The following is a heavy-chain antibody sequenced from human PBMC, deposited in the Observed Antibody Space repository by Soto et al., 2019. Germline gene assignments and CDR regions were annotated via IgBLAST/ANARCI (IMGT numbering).Heavy chain of an antibody. D-gene: IGHD2-21*02. CDR2: IRSRGGST. V-gene: IGHV3-23*01. CDR3: AKESGGDWGYFDY. CDR1: GFTFSSYA. Sequence: GGSLRLSCAASGFTFSSYAMTWVRQAPGKGPEWVSSIRSRGGSTYYADSVKGRFTISRDNSKNTLFLQMNSLRAEDTAVYYCAKESGGDWGYFDYWGQGSPVTVSS. J-gene: IGHJ4*02.